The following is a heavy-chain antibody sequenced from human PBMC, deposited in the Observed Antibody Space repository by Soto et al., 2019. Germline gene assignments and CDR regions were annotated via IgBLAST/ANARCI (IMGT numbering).Heavy chain of an antibody. CDR2: IHHSGSS. CDR3: AKMVGATLVDY. CDR1: GASISSTSSGDW. D-gene: IGHD1-26*01. Sequence: QVQLQESGPGLVKPSGTLSLTCTVSGASISSTSSGDWWSWVRQPPEKGLEWIGEIHHSGSSNYNPSLKSRVTMSVDKSKTQFSLRLSSVTAADTAVYYCAKMVGATLVDYWGQGTLVTVSS. V-gene: IGHV4-4*02. J-gene: IGHJ4*02.